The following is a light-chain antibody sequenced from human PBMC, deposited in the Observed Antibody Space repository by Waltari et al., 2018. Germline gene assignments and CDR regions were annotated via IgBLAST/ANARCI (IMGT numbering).Light chain of an antibody. CDR3: LQDSNYPRT. CDR1: QAIRNE. CDR2: AAS. J-gene: IGKJ1*01. Sequence: AIQMTQSPSSLSASIGDRVTITCRASQAIRNELGWYQHKPGKAPKLLIYAASSLQTGVPSRFSGSGSGTDFTLTITSLQPEDFAIYYCLQDSNYPRTFGQGTKVEIK. V-gene: IGKV1-6*01.